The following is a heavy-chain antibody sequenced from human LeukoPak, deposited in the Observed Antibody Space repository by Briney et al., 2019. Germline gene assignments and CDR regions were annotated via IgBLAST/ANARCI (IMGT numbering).Heavy chain of an antibody. CDR1: GGSFSGYY. J-gene: IGHJ2*01. CDR2: INHSGST. D-gene: IGHD3-10*02. V-gene: IGHV4-34*01. CDR3: ARHVRGLFWYFDL. Sequence: SETLSLTCAVYGGSFSGYYWSWIRQPPGEGLEWIGEINHSGSTNYNPSLKSRVTISVDTSKNQFSLKLSSVTAADTAVYYCARHVRGLFWYFDLWGRGTLVTVSS.